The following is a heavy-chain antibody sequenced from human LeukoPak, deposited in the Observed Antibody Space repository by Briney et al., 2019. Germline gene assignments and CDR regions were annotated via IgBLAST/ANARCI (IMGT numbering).Heavy chain of an antibody. Sequence: GGSLRLSCAASGFTLSSYWMSWVRQAPGKGLEWVANIKEDGSEKYYVDSVKGRFTISRDNAKNSLYLQMNSLRAEDTAVYYCAKGIAARPHYFDYWGQGTLVTVSS. J-gene: IGHJ4*02. CDR2: IKEDGSEK. D-gene: IGHD6-6*01. CDR1: GFTLSSYW. CDR3: AKGIAARPHYFDY. V-gene: IGHV3-7*03.